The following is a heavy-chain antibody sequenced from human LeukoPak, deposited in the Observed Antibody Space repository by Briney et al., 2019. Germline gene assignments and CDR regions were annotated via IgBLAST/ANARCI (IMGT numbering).Heavy chain of an antibody. V-gene: IGHV3-9*01. Sequence: GGSLRLSCAASGFTFDDYAMHWVRQAPGKGLEWVSGISWNSGNIDYADSVKGRFTVSRDNAKNSLYLQMNSLRPEDTAFYYCAKGGAVGAPSQLLDYWGQGTLVTVSS. D-gene: IGHD1-26*01. J-gene: IGHJ4*02. CDR3: AKGGAVGAPSQLLDY. CDR2: ISWNSGNI. CDR1: GFTFDDYA.